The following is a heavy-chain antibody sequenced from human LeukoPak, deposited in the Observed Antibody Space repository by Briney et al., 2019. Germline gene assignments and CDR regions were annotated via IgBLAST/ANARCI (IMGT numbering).Heavy chain of an antibody. CDR2: INSDGSST. D-gene: IGHD2-2*02. J-gene: IGHJ4*02. CDR3: ASLCGSTSCYSQSY. CDR1: GFTFSSYW. Sequence: GGSLRLSCAASGFTFSSYWMHWVRQAPGKGLVWVSRINSDGSSTSYADSVKVRFTISRDNAKNTLSLQMNSLRAEDTAVYYCASLCGSTSCYSQSYWGQGTLVTVSS. V-gene: IGHV3-74*01.